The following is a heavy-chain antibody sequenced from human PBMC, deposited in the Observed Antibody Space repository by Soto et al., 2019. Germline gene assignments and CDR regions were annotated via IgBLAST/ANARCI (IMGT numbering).Heavy chain of an antibody. J-gene: IGHJ5*02. CDR2: IIPIFGTA. CDR3: ARDTGETTQGTNWFDP. CDR1: GGTFSSYA. D-gene: IGHD7-27*01. V-gene: IGHV1-69*01. Sequence: QVQLVQSGAEVKKPGSSVEVSCKASGGTFSSYAISWVRQAPGQGLEWMGGIIPIFGTANYAQKFQGRVTITADESTSTAYMELSSLRSEDTAVYYCARDTGETTQGTNWFDPWGQGTLVTVSS.